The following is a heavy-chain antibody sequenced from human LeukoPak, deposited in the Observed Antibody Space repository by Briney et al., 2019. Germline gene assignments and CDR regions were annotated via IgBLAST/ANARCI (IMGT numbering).Heavy chain of an antibody. Sequence: PSETLSLTCTVSGGSISSYYWSWVRQPAGKGLEWIGRIYTSGSTNYNPSLTSRVTMSVDTSKNQFSLKLSSVTAADTAVYYCARDTDAGYYDSSGYYYDAFDIWGQGTMVTVSS. V-gene: IGHV4-4*07. CDR2: IYTSGST. D-gene: IGHD3-22*01. CDR3: ARDTDAGYYDSSGYYYDAFDI. CDR1: GGSISSYY. J-gene: IGHJ3*02.